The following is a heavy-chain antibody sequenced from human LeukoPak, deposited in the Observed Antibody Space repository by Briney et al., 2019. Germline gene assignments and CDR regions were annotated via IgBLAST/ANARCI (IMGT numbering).Heavy chain of an antibody. D-gene: IGHD6-6*01. V-gene: IGHV3-66*01. CDR2: IYTGGTT. Sequence: RSLRLSCAASGFSFNNYGMHWVRQAPGKGLEWVSIIYTGGTTHYADSLNDRFTISRDDSINTLYLQMNSLRAEDTAVYYCARDSSSYYFDYWGQGTLVTVSS. CDR3: ARDSSSYYFDY. J-gene: IGHJ4*02. CDR1: GFSFNNYG.